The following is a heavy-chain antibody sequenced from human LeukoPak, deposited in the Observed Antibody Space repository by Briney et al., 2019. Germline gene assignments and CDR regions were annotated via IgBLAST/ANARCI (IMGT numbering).Heavy chain of an antibody. CDR3: ARQGGSSSPYYYYYMDV. D-gene: IGHD6-13*01. CDR1: GYSISSGYY. J-gene: IGHJ6*03. V-gene: IGHV4-38-2*01. Sequence: PSETLSLTCAVSGYSISSGYYWGRFRQPPGKGLEWIGCMYHRGSTYYNPSLKSRVTISVDTSKNQFSLKLSSVTAADTAVYYCARQGGSSSPYYYYYMDVWGKGTTVTVSS. CDR2: MYHRGST.